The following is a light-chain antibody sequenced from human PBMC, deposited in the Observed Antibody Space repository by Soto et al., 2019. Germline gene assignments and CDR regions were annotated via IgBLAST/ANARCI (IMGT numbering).Light chain of an antibody. CDR1: QSVSSN. J-gene: IGKJ5*01. V-gene: IGKV3-20*01. CDR3: QQYGSSIT. CDR2: GAS. Sequence: EIVMTQSPATLSVSPGERATLSCRASQSVSSNLAWYQQKPGQAPRLLICGASVRATGVPDRFSGSASGTDFTLTISRLEPEDFAVYYCQQYGSSITFGQGTRLEI.